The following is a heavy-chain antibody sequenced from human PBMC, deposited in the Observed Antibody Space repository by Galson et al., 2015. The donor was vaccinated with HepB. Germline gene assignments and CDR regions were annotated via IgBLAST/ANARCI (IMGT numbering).Heavy chain of an antibody. D-gene: IGHD6-19*01. J-gene: IGHJ3*02. Sequence: SLRLSCAASGFTFNSYGMHWVRQAPGKGLEWVALIWYDGSNKYYADSVKGRFTISRDNSKNTLYLQMNSLRAEDTAVYYCARGGGLAVAGPTHAFDIWGQGTMVTVSS. CDR2: IWYDGSNK. V-gene: IGHV3-33*01. CDR3: ARGGGLAVAGPTHAFDI. CDR1: GFTFNSYG.